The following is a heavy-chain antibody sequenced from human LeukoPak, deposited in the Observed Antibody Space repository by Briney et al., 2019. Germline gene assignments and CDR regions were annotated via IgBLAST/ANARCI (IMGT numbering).Heavy chain of an antibody. CDR2: IYPGDSDT. CDR1: GYRFANYW. J-gene: IGHJ4*02. D-gene: IGHD6-13*01. CDR3: GRHFIAAAAPDY. Sequence: GESLKISCKGSGYRFANYWIGWVRQMPGKGLEWMGIIYPGDSDTKYSPSFQGQVTISADKSNSTAYLQWSSLKASDTATYYCGRHFIAAAAPDYWGQGTLVTVSS. V-gene: IGHV5-51*01.